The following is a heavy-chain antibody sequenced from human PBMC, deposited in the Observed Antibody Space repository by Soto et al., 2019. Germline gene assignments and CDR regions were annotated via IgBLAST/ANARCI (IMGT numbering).Heavy chain of an antibody. CDR3: ARHGLSDSSGYFLIDS. CDR2: FYYSGST. J-gene: IGHJ4*02. V-gene: IGHV4-39*01. CDR1: GGSISSNGYY. D-gene: IGHD3-22*01. Sequence: SETLSLTCTVSGGSISSNGYYWGWIRQPPGKGLEWIGSFYYSGSTYYNPSLKSRVLITVDTSKNQFSLKLSSVTAAATAVYYCARHGLSDSSGYFLIDSWGQGTLVTVSS.